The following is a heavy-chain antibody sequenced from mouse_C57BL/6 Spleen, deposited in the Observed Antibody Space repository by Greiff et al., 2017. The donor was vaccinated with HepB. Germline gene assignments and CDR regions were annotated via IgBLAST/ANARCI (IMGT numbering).Heavy chain of an antibody. D-gene: IGHD1-1*01. J-gene: IGHJ4*01. CDR2: ISSGSSTI. CDR1: GFTFSDYG. Sequence: EVHLVESGGGLVKPGGSLKLSCAASGFTFSDYGMHWVRQAPEKGLEWVAYISSGSSTIYYADTVKGRFTISRDNAKNTLFLQMTCLRSEDTAMYYCARRYYYGHYYAMDYWGQGTSVTVSS. V-gene: IGHV5-17*01. CDR3: ARRYYYGHYYAMDY.